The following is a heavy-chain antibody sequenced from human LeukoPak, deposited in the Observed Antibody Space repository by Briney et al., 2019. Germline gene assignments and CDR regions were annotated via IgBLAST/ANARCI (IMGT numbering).Heavy chain of an antibody. J-gene: IGHJ5*02. CDR3: ASSPARPRITMVRFRGNWFDP. D-gene: IGHD3-10*01. CDR2: ISTSSYYI. Sequence: GGSLRLSCAASGFTFTSYTMNWVRQAPGKGLEWVSSISTSSYYIYYADSVKGRFTISRDNAKNSLYLQMNSLRAEDTAVYYCASSPARPRITMVRFRGNWFDPWGQGTLVTVSS. CDR1: GFTFTSYT. V-gene: IGHV3-21*01.